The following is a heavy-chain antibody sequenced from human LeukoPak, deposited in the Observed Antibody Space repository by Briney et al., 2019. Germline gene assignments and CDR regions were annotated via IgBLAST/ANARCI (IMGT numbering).Heavy chain of an antibody. CDR2: IYTSGST. Sequence: PSETLSLTCTVSGGSISSYYWSWIRQPAGKGLEWIGRIYTSGSTNYNPSLKSRVTMSVDTSKNQFSLKLGSVTAADTAVYYCARDLDYGDYGNWFDPWGQGTLVTVSS. V-gene: IGHV4-4*07. D-gene: IGHD4-17*01. CDR3: ARDLDYGDYGNWFDP. CDR1: GGSISSYY. J-gene: IGHJ5*02.